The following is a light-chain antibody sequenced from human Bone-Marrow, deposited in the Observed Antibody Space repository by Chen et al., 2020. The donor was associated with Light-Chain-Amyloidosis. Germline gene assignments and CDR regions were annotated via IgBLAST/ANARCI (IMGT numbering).Light chain of an antibody. J-gene: IGLJ1*01. Sequence: QAVLTQPPSASGTPGQRVTIARSGCRPNIGRNSVYWYQQLPGTAPKLLIYRNNQRPSGVPDRFSGSKSGNTASLTVSGLQAEDEADYYCSSYAGSNNVFGTGTKVTVL. CDR3: SSYAGSNNV. CDR1: RPNIGRNS. CDR2: RNN. V-gene: IGLV1-44*01.